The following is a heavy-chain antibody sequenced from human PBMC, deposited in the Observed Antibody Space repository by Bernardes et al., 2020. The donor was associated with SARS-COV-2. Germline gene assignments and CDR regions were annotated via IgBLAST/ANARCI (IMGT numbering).Heavy chain of an antibody. D-gene: IGHD3-16*01. V-gene: IGHV4-34*01. CDR1: GGSLSCYY. CDR2: INYSGST. CDR3: VRAVWGIWYFDL. J-gene: IGHJ2*01. Sequence: SETLSLTCAVYGGSLSCYYWNWIRQPPGKGLEWIGEINYSGSTNYNPSLKSRVTISIDTSKNQLSLKLSSVTAADTAVYYCVRAVWGIWYFDLWGRGTLVTVSS.